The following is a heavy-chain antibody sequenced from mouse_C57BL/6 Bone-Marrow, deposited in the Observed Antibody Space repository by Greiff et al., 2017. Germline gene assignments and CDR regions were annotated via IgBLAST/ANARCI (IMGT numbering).Heavy chain of an antibody. D-gene: IGHD1-1*01. J-gene: IGHJ2*01. CDR2: INPNNGGT. CDR1: GYTFTDYY. CDR3: ARRCSNYFDY. V-gene: IGHV1-26*01. Sequence: EVQLQQSGPELVKPGASVKISCKASGYTFTDYYMNWVKQSHGKSLEWIGDINPNNGGTSYNQKFKGKATLTVDKSSSTAYMELRSLTSEDSAVYYCARRCSNYFDYWGQGTTLTVSS.